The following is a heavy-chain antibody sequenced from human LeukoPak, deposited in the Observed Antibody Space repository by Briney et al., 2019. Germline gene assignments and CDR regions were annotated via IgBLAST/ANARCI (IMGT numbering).Heavy chain of an antibody. CDR3: ARSGSSSWFDP. V-gene: IGHV3-30-3*01. Sequence: GGSLRLSCAASGFTFSSYAMHWVRQAPGKGLGWVAVISYDGSNKYYADSVKGRFTISRDNSKNTLYLQMNSLRAEDTAVYYCARSGSSSWFDPWGQGTLVTVSS. D-gene: IGHD6-13*01. CDR2: ISYDGSNK. J-gene: IGHJ5*02. CDR1: GFTFSSYA.